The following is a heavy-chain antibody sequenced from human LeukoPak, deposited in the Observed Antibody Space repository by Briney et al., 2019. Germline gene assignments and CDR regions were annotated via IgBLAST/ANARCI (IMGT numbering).Heavy chain of an antibody. J-gene: IGHJ5*02. V-gene: IGHV1-18*01. D-gene: IGHD3-9*01. CDR1: GYTFTSYG. CDR2: ISAYNGNT. CDR3: ARDQAAYFDWLFGQTGGYWFDP. Sequence: GASVKVSCKASGYTFTSYGISWVRQAPGQGLEWMGWISAYNGNTNYAQKLQGRVTMTTDTSTSTAYMELRSLRSDDTAVYYCARDQAAYFDWLFGQTGGYWFDPWGQGTLVTVSS.